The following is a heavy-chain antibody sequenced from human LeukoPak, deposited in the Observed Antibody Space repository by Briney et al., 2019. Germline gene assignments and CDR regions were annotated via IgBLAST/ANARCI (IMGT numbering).Heavy chain of an antibody. D-gene: IGHD3-9*01. V-gene: IGHV1-69*13. J-gene: IGHJ6*03. CDR1: GGTFNRYA. Sequence: SVKVSCRASGGTFNRYAFNWVRQAPGQGGEWMGGIIPIFDTANYAQKFQGRVTITADESTSTAYMELSSLRSEDTAVYYCAGGDFDLSHYYYYYMDVWGKGTTVTISS. CDR3: AGGDFDLSHYYYYYMDV. CDR2: IIPIFDTA.